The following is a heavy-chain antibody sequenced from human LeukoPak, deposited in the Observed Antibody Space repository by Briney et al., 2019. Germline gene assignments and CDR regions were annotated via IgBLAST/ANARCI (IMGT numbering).Heavy chain of an antibody. CDR3: ARLWYYDSSGYFDY. CDR1: GGSISSYY. V-gene: IGHV4-59*08. CDR2: IYYSGST. Sequence: ETLSLTCTVSGGSISSYYWSWIRQPPGKGLEWIGYIYYSGSTNYNPSLKSRVTISVDTSKNEFSLKLSSVTAADTAVYYCARLWYYDSSGYFDYWGQGTLVTVSS. D-gene: IGHD3-22*01. J-gene: IGHJ4*02.